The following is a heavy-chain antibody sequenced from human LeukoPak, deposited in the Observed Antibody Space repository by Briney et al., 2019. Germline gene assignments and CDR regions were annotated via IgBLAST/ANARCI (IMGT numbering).Heavy chain of an antibody. CDR1: GFTFSSYS. CDR3: ARDSYGSGSYYNEFHY. Sequence: GGSLRLSCAASGFTFSSYSMNWVRQAPGKGLEWVSSISSSSSYIYYADSVKGRFTISRDNAKNSLYLQMNSLRAEDTAVCYCARDSYGSGSYYNEFHYWGQGTLVTVSS. CDR2: ISSSSSYI. V-gene: IGHV3-21*01. D-gene: IGHD3-10*01. J-gene: IGHJ4*02.